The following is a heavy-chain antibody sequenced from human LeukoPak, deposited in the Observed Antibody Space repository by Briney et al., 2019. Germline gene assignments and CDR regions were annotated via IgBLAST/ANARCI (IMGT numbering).Heavy chain of an antibody. CDR1: GFTFSSYG. Sequence: PGGSLRLSCAASGFTFSSYGMHWVRQAPGKGLEWVAVIWYDGSNKYYADSVKGRFTISRDNSKNTLYLQMNSLRAEDTAVYYCARGGARQQLVENYFDYWGQGTLVTVSS. CDR3: ARGGARQQLVENYFDY. CDR2: IWYDGSNK. V-gene: IGHV3-33*01. J-gene: IGHJ4*02. D-gene: IGHD6-13*01.